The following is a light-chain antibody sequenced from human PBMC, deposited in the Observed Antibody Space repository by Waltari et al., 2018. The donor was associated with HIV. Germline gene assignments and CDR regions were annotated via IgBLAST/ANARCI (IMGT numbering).Light chain of an antibody. CDR2: NDD. Sequence: QSVLTQPPSASGTFGQRVAISCSGSSSNIGDNTVNWYQQVPGAAPKLLIYNDDQRPSGVHDRVSGSKSGTSASLAINGLQSEDEGTYYCSTWQDGLNGVLFGGGTELAVL. J-gene: IGLJ2*01. V-gene: IGLV1-44*01. CDR3: STWQDGLNGVL. CDR1: SSNIGDNT.